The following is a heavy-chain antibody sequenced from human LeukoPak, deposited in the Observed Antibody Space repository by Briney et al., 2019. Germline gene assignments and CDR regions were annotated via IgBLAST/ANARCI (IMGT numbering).Heavy chain of an antibody. CDR2: ISAYNGNT. J-gene: IGHJ3*02. D-gene: IGHD6-13*01. CDR3: ARPSIAAADDAFDI. V-gene: IGHV1-18*01. Sequence: ASVKVSCKASGYTFTSYGISWVRQAPGQGLEWMGWISAYNGNTNYAQKLQGRVTMTTDTSTSTAYMELRSLRSDDTAVYYCARPSIAAADDAFDIWGQGTMVTVSS. CDR1: GYTFTSYG.